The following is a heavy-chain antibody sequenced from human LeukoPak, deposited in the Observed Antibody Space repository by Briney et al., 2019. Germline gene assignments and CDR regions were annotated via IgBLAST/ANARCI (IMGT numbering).Heavy chain of an antibody. V-gene: IGHV4-30-4*01. CDR2: IYYSGST. CDR3: ARVGYDSSGYSIDY. D-gene: IGHD3-22*01. J-gene: IGHJ4*02. Sequence: SQTLSLTCTVSAGSISSGDYYWSWIRQPPGKGLEWIGYIYYSGSTYYNPSLKSRVTISVDTSKNQFSLKLSSVTAADTAVYYCARVGYDSSGYSIDYWGQGTLVTVSS. CDR1: AGSISSGDYY.